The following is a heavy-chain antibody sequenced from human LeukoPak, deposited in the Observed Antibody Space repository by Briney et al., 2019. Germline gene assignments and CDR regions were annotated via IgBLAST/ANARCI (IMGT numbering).Heavy chain of an antibody. Sequence: SETLSLTCTVSGGSISTYYWNWIRQPPGKGLEWIGYIYHSGSTNYNPSLQSRVTISVDTSKNQFSLNLNSVIAADTAVYYCARGGAARLHFQNWGQGTLVTVSS. CDR1: GGSISTYY. CDR3: ARGGAARLHFQN. CDR2: IYHSGST. J-gene: IGHJ1*01. V-gene: IGHV4-59*01. D-gene: IGHD6-6*01.